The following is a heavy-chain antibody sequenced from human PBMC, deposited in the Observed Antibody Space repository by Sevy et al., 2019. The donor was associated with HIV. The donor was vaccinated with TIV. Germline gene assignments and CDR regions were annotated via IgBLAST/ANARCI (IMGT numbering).Heavy chain of an antibody. D-gene: IGHD4-4*01. J-gene: IGHJ6*03. CDR1: GFTFSSYW. V-gene: IGHV3-7*03. Sequence: GGSLRLSCAASGFTFSSYWMSWVRQAPGKGLEWVANIKQDGSEKYYVDSVKGRFTISRDNAKNSLYLQMNSLRAEDTAVYYCARGLHSHYYYYMDVWGKGTTVTVSS. CDR2: IKQDGSEK. CDR3: ARGLHSHYYYYMDV.